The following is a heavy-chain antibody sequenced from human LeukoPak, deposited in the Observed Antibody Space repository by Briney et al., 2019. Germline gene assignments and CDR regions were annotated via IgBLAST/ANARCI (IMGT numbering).Heavy chain of an antibody. CDR3: VREYYGQLY. D-gene: IGHD3-10*01. CDR1: GFTGNW. J-gene: IGHJ4*02. V-gene: IGHV3-74*01. Sequence: GGSLRLSCAASGFTGNWMQWVRQAPGKGLVWVSHINDGGSDTKYPDSVKGRFTISRDNAKNTLYLQMNSLRAEDTAMYYCVREYYGQLYWGQGTRVTVSS. CDR2: INDGGSDT.